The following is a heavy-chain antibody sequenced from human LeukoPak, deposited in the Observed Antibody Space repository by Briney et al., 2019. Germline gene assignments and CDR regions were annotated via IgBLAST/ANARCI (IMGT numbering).Heavy chain of an antibody. J-gene: IGHJ4*02. V-gene: IGHV3-21*01. D-gene: IGHD2-2*01. CDR1: GFTFRDYT. Sequence: PGGSLRLSCAASGFTFRDYTMNWVRQTPGKGLEWVLAINKGGSYMTYADSVKGRFTVSRDNAKNSLFLQMNNLRVEDTAVYFCAREVLIVVEPAANTIDYWGQGTRVTVSS. CDR2: INKGGSYM. CDR3: AREVLIVVEPAANTIDY.